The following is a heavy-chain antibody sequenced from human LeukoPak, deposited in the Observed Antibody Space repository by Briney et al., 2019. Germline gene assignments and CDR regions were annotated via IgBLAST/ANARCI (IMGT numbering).Heavy chain of an antibody. CDR3: ARDGHVLLWFGELWFDY. CDR2: ITGSDGTT. CDR1: GFTFSNYA. J-gene: IGHJ4*02. V-gene: IGHV3-23*01. Sequence: GGSLRLSCAASGFTFSNYAMSWVRQAPGKGLEWVSAITGSDGTTYYADSVKGRFTISRDNSKNTLYLQMNSLRAEDTAVYYCARDGHVLLWFGELWFDYWGQGTLVTVSS. D-gene: IGHD3-10*01.